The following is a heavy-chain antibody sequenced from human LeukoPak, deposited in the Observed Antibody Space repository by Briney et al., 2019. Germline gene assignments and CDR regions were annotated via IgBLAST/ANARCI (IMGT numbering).Heavy chain of an antibody. Sequence: GGSLRLSCSASGFTFSSYAMSWVRQAPGKGLEWVSAISGSGGSTYYADSVKGRFTISRDNAKNSLYLQMNSLRAEDTAVYYCARDACSSTSCYIGWFDPWGQGTLVTVSS. D-gene: IGHD2-2*02. V-gene: IGHV3-23*01. CDR3: ARDACSSTSCYIGWFDP. CDR2: ISGSGGST. CDR1: GFTFSSYA. J-gene: IGHJ5*02.